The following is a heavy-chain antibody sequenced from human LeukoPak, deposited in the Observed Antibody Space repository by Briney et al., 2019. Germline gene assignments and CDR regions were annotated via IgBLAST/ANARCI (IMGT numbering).Heavy chain of an antibody. CDR1: EFTFSTYW. J-gene: IGHJ4*02. V-gene: IGHV3-7*01. Sequence: GGSLRLSCAASEFTFSTYWMSWVRQAPGKGLEWVANKKQDGSEKYYVDSVKGRFTISRDNAKNSLYLQMNSLRAEDTAVYYCARELRYFDWLLYAVGSYEFDYWGQGTLVTVSS. D-gene: IGHD3-9*01. CDR3: ARELRYFDWLLYAVGSYEFDY. CDR2: KKQDGSEK.